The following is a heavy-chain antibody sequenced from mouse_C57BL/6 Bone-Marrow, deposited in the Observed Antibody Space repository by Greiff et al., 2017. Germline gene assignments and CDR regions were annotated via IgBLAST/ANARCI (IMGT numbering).Heavy chain of an antibody. CDR3: ARRYYGSSPYYAMDY. D-gene: IGHD1-1*01. V-gene: IGHV5-17*01. CDR1: GFTFSDYG. Sequence: VMLVESGGGLVKPGGSLKLSCAASGFTFSDYGMHWVRQAPEKGLEWVAYISSGSSTIYYADTVKGRFTISRDNAKNTLFLQMTSLRSEDTSMYYCARRYYGSSPYYAMDYWGQGTSVTVSS. CDR2: ISSGSSTI. J-gene: IGHJ4*01.